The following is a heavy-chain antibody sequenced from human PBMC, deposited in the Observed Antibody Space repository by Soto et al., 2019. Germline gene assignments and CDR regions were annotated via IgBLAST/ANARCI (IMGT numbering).Heavy chain of an antibody. J-gene: IGHJ6*02. CDR3: ARDSHAGDIVVVPAAIFHYYGMDV. CDR2: ISSSSSYI. V-gene: IGHV3-21*01. CDR1: GFTFSSYS. Sequence: PGVSLRLSCAASGFTFSSYSMNWVRQAPGKGLEWVSSISSSSSYIYYADSVKGRFTISRDNAKNSLYLQMNSLRAEDTAVYYCARDSHAGDIVVVPAAIFHYYGMDVWGQGTTLTVSS. D-gene: IGHD2-2*02.